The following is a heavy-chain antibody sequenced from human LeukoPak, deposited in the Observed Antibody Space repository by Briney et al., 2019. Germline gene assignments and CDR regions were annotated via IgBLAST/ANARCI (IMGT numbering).Heavy chain of an antibody. CDR3: AKDHGYSYPTAFDY. J-gene: IGHJ4*02. D-gene: IGHD5-18*01. CDR1: GFTFSSYG. CDR2: ISYDGPNK. V-gene: IGHV3-30*18. Sequence: GRSLRLSCAASGFTFSSYGMHWVRQAPGKGLEWVAVISYDGPNKYYADSVKGRFTISRDNSKNTLYLQMNSLRAEDTAVYYCAKDHGYSYPTAFDYWGQGTLVTVSS.